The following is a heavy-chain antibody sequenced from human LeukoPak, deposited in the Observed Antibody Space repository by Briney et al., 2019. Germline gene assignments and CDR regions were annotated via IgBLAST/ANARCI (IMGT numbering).Heavy chain of an antibody. CDR2: IYPGDSRI. Sequence: GESLKTSCKGIGYSFTNYWIGWVRQMPGKGMEWMGVIYPGDSRIRYNPSFQGQVTISVDKSIRTAYLQWVSLKASDTAMYYCACRDLTSTWSYPWGQGTLVTVSS. V-gene: IGHV5-51*01. J-gene: IGHJ5*02. D-gene: IGHD2-2*01. CDR3: ACRDLTSTWSYP. CDR1: GYSFTNYW.